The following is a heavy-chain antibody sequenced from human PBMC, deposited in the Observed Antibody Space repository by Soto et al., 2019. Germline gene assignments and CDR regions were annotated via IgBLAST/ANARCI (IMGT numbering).Heavy chain of an antibody. CDR3: ARDRGDILTGYHPYYYYGMDV. CDR1: GGSVSSGSYY. CDR2: IYYSGST. V-gene: IGHV4-61*01. D-gene: IGHD3-9*01. Sequence: SETLSLTCTVSGGSVSSGSYYWSWIRQPPGKGLEWIGYIYYSGSTNYNPSLKSRVTISVDTSKNQFSLKLSSVTAADTAVYYCARDRGDILTGYHPYYYYGMDVWGQGTTVTVSS. J-gene: IGHJ6*02.